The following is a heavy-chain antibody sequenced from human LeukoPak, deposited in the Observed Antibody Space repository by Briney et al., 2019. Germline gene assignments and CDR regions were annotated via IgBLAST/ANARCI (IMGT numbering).Heavy chain of an antibody. Sequence: PGGSLRLSCAASGFTFSNYNMNWVRQAPGKGLEWVSSISSGSNYIYYADSVKGRFTISRDNAKNSVYLQMNSLRADDAAVYYCARDLRLWGQGTLVTVSS. CDR3: ARDLRL. V-gene: IGHV3-21*01. J-gene: IGHJ4*02. CDR2: ISSGSNYI. CDR1: GFTFSNYN.